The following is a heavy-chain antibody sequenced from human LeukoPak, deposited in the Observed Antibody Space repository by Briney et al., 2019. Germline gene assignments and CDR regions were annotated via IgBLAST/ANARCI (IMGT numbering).Heavy chain of an antibody. J-gene: IGHJ4*02. V-gene: IGHV1-2*06. D-gene: IGHD3-22*01. Sequence: ASVKVSCKASGYTFIGYYIHWVRQAPGQGLEWMGRINSNSGVTNYAQQFQGRVTMTRDTSISTAHMELSRLRSDDTAVYYCARVAHPSSADGSVRVVGDYWGQGTLVTVSS. CDR2: INSNSGVT. CDR1: GYTFIGYY. CDR3: ARVAHPSSADGSVRVVGDY.